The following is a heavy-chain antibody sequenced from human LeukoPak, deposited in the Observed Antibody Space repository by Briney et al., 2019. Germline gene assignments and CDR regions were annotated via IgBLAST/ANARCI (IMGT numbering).Heavy chain of an antibody. D-gene: IGHD6-13*01. V-gene: IGHV3-7*01. J-gene: IGHJ4*02. CDR3: ARDQRYSSSSDY. CDR2: INGPGGTI. Sequence: SGGSLGLSCAASGFSITNYWMGWVRQAPGKGLEWVANINGPGGTIHYVDSVKGRFSISRDNAKNSLYLQMNSLRAEDTAVYYCARDQRYSSSSDYWGQGTLVTVSS. CDR1: GFSITNYW.